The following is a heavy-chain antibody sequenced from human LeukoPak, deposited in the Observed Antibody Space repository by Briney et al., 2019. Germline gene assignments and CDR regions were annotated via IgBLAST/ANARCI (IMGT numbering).Heavy chain of an antibody. J-gene: IGHJ4*02. CDR3: ARDYDFWSGYFDWLGY. Sequence: ASVKVSCKASGYTFTGYYMHWVRQAPGQGVEWMGWINPNSGGTNYAQKFQGRVTMTRDTSISTAYMELSRLRSDDTAVYYCARDYDFWSGYFDWLGYWGQGTLVTVSS. CDR1: GYTFTGYY. V-gene: IGHV1-2*02. CDR2: INPNSGGT. D-gene: IGHD3-3*01.